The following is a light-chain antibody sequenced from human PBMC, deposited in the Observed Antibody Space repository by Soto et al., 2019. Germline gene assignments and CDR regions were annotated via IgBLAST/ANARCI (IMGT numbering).Light chain of an antibody. CDR3: SSWDDSLSGVI. CDR2: RND. Sequence: QSVLTQPPSASGTLGQRVTISCSGSSSNIGGNYVYWYQQLPGTAPKLLIYRNDQRPSGVPDRFSGSKSGTSGSLAISGLRSEDEADYYCSSWDDSLSGVIFAGGTKLTVL. CDR1: SSNIGGNY. V-gene: IGLV1-47*01. J-gene: IGLJ2*01.